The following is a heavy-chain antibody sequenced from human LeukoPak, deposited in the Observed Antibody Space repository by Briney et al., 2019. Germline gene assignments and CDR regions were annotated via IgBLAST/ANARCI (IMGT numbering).Heavy chain of an antibody. J-gene: IGHJ6*02. D-gene: IGHD2-2*01. V-gene: IGHV1-18*01. Sequence: ASVKVSCKASGYTFTSYGISWVRQAPGQGLEWMGWISAYNGNTNYAQKLQGRVTMTTDTSTSTANMELRSLRSDDTAVYYCARFSCSSTSCYSFGMDVWGQGTTVTVSS. CDR1: GYTFTSYG. CDR2: ISAYNGNT. CDR3: ARFSCSSTSCYSFGMDV.